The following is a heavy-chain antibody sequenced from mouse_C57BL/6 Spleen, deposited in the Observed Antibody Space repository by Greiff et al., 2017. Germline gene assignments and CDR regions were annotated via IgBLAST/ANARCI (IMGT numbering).Heavy chain of an antibody. CDR1: GFTFSSYT. CDR3: ARITTVVDAMDY. D-gene: IGHD1-1*01. J-gene: IGHJ4*01. V-gene: IGHV5-9*01. Sequence: EVQLVESGGGLVKPGGSLKLSCAASGFTFSSYTMSWVRQTPEKRLEWVATISGGGGNAYYPDSVKGRFTISRDNAKNTLYLQMSSLRSEDTALYYCARITTVVDAMDYWGQGTSVTVSS. CDR2: ISGGGGNA.